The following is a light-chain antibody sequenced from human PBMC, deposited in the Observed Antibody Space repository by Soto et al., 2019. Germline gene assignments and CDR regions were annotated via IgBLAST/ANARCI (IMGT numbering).Light chain of an antibody. CDR1: QSVSSN. CDR2: GAS. CDR3: QQYNNWPPT. J-gene: IGKJ1*01. Sequence: EIVMPQSPATLSVSPGARATLSGRASQSVSSNLAWYQQKPGQAPRLLIYGASTRAPGIPARFSGSGSGTEFTLTISSLQSEEFAVYYCQQYNNWPPTFGQGTKVDIK. V-gene: IGKV3-15*01.